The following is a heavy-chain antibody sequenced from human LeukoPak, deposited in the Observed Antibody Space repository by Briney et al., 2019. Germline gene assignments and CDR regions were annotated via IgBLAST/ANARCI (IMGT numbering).Heavy chain of an antibody. D-gene: IGHD2-2*02. CDR3: ARGLLGGVVPAAIGYYYYGMDV. CDR2: ISAYNGNT. V-gene: IGHV1-18*01. Sequence: GSVKVSCKASGYTFTSYGISWVRQAPGQGLEWMGWISAYNGNTNYAQKLQGRVTMTTDTSTSTAYMELRSLRSDDTAVYYCARGLLGGVVPAAIGYYYYGMDVWGQGTTVTVSS. CDR1: GYTFTSYG. J-gene: IGHJ6*02.